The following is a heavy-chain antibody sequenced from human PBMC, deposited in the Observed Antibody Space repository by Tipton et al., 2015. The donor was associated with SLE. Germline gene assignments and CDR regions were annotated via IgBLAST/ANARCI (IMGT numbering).Heavy chain of an antibody. CDR1: GFTFSSYS. Sequence: LRLSCAASGFTFSSYSMNWVRQAPGKGLEWIGSIYYSGSTYYNPSLKSRVTISVDTSKNQFSLKLSSVTAADTAVYYCARFRYYDLLYYFDYWGQGTLVTVSS. D-gene: IGHD3-3*01. CDR2: IYYSGST. CDR3: ARFRYYDLLYYFDY. V-gene: IGHV4-39*07. J-gene: IGHJ4*02.